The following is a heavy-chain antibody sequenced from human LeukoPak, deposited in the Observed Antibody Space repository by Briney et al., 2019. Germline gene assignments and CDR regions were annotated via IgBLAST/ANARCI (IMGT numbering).Heavy chain of an antibody. CDR3: ARFITMVRGAPYWYFDL. Sequence: SETLSLTCTVSGGSISSYHWSWIRQPAGKGLEWIGYIYYSGSTNYNPSLKSRVTISVDTSKNQFSLKLSSVTAADTAVYYCARFITMVRGAPYWYFDLWGRGTLVTVSS. CDR1: GGSISSYH. J-gene: IGHJ2*01. D-gene: IGHD3-10*01. CDR2: IYYSGST. V-gene: IGHV4-59*01.